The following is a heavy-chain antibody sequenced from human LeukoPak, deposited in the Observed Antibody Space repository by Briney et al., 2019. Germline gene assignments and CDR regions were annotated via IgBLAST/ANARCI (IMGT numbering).Heavy chain of an antibody. CDR1: GFTFSSYA. D-gene: IGHD3-10*01. Sequence: PGGSLRLSCAASGFTFSSYAMSWVRQAPGKGLEWGSAISGSGGSTYYADSVKGRFTIPRDNSKNTLYLQMNSLRAEDTAVYYCAKDLWFGESSQPPYYFDYWGPGTLVTVSS. CDR3: AKDLWFGESSQPPYYFDY. V-gene: IGHV3-23*01. CDR2: ISGSGGST. J-gene: IGHJ4*02.